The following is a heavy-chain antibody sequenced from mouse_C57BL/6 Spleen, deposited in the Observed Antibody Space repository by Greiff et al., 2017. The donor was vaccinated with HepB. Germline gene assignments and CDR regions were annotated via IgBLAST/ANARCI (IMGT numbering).Heavy chain of an antibody. CDR1: GYTFTSYW. CDR3: ARSNYYGSSYRYFDY. CDR2: IDPSDSYT. Sequence: QVQLQQPGAELVMPGASVKLSCKASGYTFTSYWMHWVKQRPGQGLEWIGEIDPSDSYTNYNQKFKGKSTLTLDKSSSTAYMQLSSLTSEDSAVYYCARSNYYGSSYRYFDYWGQGTTLTVSS. V-gene: IGHV1-69*01. J-gene: IGHJ2*01. D-gene: IGHD1-1*01.